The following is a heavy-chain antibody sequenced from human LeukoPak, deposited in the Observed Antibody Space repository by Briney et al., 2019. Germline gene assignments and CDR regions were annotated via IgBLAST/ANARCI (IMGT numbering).Heavy chain of an antibody. Sequence: GGSLRLSCAASGFTFSSYSMNWVRQAPGKGLEWVSYISSSSSTIYYADSVKGRFTISRDNAKNSLYLQMNSLRAEDTAVYYCARDPRQQLVKDWFDPWGQGILVTVSS. CDR2: ISSSSSTI. CDR1: GFTFSSYS. J-gene: IGHJ5*02. CDR3: ARDPRQQLVKDWFDP. D-gene: IGHD6-13*01. V-gene: IGHV3-48*01.